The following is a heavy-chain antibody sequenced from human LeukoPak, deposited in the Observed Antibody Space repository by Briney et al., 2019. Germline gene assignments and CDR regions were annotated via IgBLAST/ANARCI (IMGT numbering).Heavy chain of an antibody. J-gene: IGHJ4*02. D-gene: IGHD4-17*01. V-gene: IGHV4-59*01. Sequence: SETLSLTCTVSGGSISSYYWSWIRQPPGKGLEWIGYIYYSGSTNYNPSLKSRVTISVDTSKNQFSLKLSSVTAADTAVYYCARGPGRDGDYEFDYWGQGTLVTVSS. CDR2: IYYSGST. CDR1: GGSISSYY. CDR3: ARGPGRDGDYEFDY.